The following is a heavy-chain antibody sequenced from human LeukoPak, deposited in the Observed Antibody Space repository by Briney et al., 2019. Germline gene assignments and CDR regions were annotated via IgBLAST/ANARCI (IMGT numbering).Heavy chain of an antibody. D-gene: IGHD3-22*01. CDR1: GGSISSSSYY. CDR2: INHSGST. Sequence: SETLSLTCTVSGGSISSSSYYWSWIRQPPGKGLEWIGEINHSGSTNYNPSLKSRVTISVDTSKNQFSLKLSSVTAADTAVYYCARGYDSSGYLLFFDYWGQGTLVTVSS. J-gene: IGHJ4*02. CDR3: ARGYDSSGYLLFFDY. V-gene: IGHV4-39*07.